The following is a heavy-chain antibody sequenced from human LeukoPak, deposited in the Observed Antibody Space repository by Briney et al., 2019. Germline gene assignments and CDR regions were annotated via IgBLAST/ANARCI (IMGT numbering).Heavy chain of an antibody. D-gene: IGHD2-21*02. CDR3: ATLRGASTAVFDS. Sequence: SETLSLTCTVSGGSISYDYWSWIRQSPGKRLEWIGYIHYSGATNYSPTLKSRVTISVDTSKNQFSPKLSSVTAAGTALYYCATLRGASTAVFDSWGQGALVTVSS. J-gene: IGHJ4*02. CDR1: GGSISYDY. CDR2: IHYSGAT. V-gene: IGHV4-59*08.